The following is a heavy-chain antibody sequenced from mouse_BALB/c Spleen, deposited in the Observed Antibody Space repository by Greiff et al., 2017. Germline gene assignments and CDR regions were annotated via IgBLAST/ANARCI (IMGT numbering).Heavy chain of an antibody. CDR3: ARGDYRYDGYYAMDY. D-gene: IGHD2-14*01. CDR2: IYPGSGST. Sequence: QVQLQQSGPELVKPGASVKMSCKASGYTFTDYVISWVKQRTGQGLEWIGEIYPGSGSTYYNEKFKGKATLTADKSSNTSYMQLSSLTSEDSAVYYCARGDYRYDGYYAMDYWGQGTSVTVSA. J-gene: IGHJ4*01. CDR1: GYTFTDYV. V-gene: IGHV1-81*01.